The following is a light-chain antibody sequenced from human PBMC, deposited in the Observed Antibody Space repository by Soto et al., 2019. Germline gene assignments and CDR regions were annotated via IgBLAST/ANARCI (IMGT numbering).Light chain of an antibody. CDR1: QGISSY. V-gene: IGKV1-9*01. Sequence: DIKLTQSPSFLSASVGDRVTITCRASQGISSYLAWYQQKPGKAPKLLIFAASTLQSGVPSRFSGSGSGTEFTLTISSLQPEDFATYYCQQLNSYHTFGQGTKLEIK. CDR3: QQLNSYHT. CDR2: AAS. J-gene: IGKJ2*01.